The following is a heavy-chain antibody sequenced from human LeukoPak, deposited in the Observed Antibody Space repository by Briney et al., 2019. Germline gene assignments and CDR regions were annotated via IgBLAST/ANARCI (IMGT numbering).Heavy chain of an antibody. D-gene: IGHD6-6*01. Sequence: GGSLRLSCAASGFTFSSYTMNWVRQAPGKGLEWVSHIGTGSSAIFYADSVKGRFTISRDNAKNSLYLQMNSLRAEDTAVYYCARSYSSSSGRHYYYYMDVWGKGTTVTVSS. V-gene: IGHV3-48*01. J-gene: IGHJ6*03. CDR2: IGTGSSAI. CDR3: ARSYSSSSGRHYYYYMDV. CDR1: GFTFSSYT.